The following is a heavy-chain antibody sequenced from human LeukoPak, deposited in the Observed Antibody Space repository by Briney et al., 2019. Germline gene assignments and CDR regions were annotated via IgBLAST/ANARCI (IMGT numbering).Heavy chain of an antibody. Sequence: PSQTLSLTCAVSGGSISSGGYSWSWIRQPPGKGLEWIGYIYHSGSTYYNPSLKSRVTISVDRSKDQFSLKLSSVTAADTAVYYCARVGVSGEIDYWGQGTLVTVSS. CDR2: IYHSGST. CDR1: GGSISSGGYS. V-gene: IGHV4-30-2*01. CDR3: ARVGVSGEIDY. J-gene: IGHJ4*02. D-gene: IGHD3-10*01.